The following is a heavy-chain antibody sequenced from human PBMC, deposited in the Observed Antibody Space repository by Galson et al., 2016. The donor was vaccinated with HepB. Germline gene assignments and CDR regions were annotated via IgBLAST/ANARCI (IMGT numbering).Heavy chain of an antibody. CDR2: INQSGST. CDR3: ARGKRLLLGWLIGFGP. CDR1: GGSFSGYY. Sequence: SETLSLTCAVYGGSFSGYYWNWIRQSPGKGLEWIGDINQSGSTNYNPSLKSRVTISIDTSKNQFSLNLTSATAADTAVYYCARGKRLLLGWLIGFGPWGQGTLVTVSS. D-gene: IGHD6-25*01. J-gene: IGHJ5*02. V-gene: IGHV4-34*01.